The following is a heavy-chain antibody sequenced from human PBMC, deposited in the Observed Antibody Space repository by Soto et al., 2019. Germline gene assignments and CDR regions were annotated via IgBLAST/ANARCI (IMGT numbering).Heavy chain of an antibody. CDR1: GYTFTSYY. CDR3: ARGVGEGYSSSWFWFDP. CDR2: INPSGGST. V-gene: IGHV1-46*01. Sequence: QVQLVQSGAEVKKPGASVKVSCKASGYTFTSYYMHWVRQAPGQGLEWMGIINPSGGSTSYAQKFQGRVHMTRDKSTSTVYMELSSLRSEDTAVYYCARGVGEGYSSSWFWFDPWGQGTLVTVSS. J-gene: IGHJ5*02. D-gene: IGHD6-13*01.